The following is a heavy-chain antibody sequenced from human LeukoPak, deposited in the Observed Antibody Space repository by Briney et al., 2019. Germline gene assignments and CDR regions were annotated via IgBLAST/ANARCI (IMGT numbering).Heavy chain of an antibody. CDR2: IYYSGST. CDR1: GGSISSSSYY. Sequence: SETLSLTCTVSGGSISSSSYYWGWIRQPPGEGLEWIGSIYYSGSTYYNPSLKSRVTISVDTSKNQFSLKLSSVTAADTAVYYCATGWLVLVDYWGQGTLVTVSS. D-gene: IGHD6-19*01. J-gene: IGHJ4*02. V-gene: IGHV4-39*01. CDR3: ATGWLVLVDY.